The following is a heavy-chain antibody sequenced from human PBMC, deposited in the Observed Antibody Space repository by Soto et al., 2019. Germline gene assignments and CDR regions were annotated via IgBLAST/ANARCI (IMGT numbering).Heavy chain of an antibody. CDR2: IYYSGAT. CDR1: GGSINTTDYY. CDR3: ARDFFVRGLMRI. D-gene: IGHD3-10*01. V-gene: IGHV4-30-4*01. J-gene: IGHJ3*02. Sequence: QVQLQESGPRLVKPSQTLSLTCIVSGGSINTTDYYWAWLRQPPGKGLEWMGFIYYSGATYYNPSLRSRFSLFVDTSKVRFPLKVSSVTAADTPTYYCARDFFVRGLMRIWGPGKMITVSS.